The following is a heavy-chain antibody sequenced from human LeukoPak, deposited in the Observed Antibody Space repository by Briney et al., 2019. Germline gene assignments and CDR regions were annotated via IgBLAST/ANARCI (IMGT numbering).Heavy chain of an antibody. Sequence: GATVKVCCKASGYSFTSYAMNWVRQAPGQGLEWMGWFNTNTGNPTYAQGFTGRCVFSLDTSVSTAYLQISSLKAEDTAVYSCARVAEYSRGWYDPFDYWGQGTLVTVSS. CDR2: FNTNTGNP. J-gene: IGHJ4*02. CDR1: GYSFTSYA. CDR3: ARVAEYSRGWYDPFDY. V-gene: IGHV7-4-1*02. D-gene: IGHD6-19*01.